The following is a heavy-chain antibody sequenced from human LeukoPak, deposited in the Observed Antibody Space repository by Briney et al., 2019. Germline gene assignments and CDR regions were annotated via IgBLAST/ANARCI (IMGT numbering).Heavy chain of an antibody. V-gene: IGHV3-30-3*01. Sequence: GGSLRLSCAASGFTFSSYAMHWVRQTPGKGLEWVAVISYDGSNKYYADSVKGRFTISRDNSKNTLYLQMNSLRAEDTAVYYCAREIGDTTVTTIDAFDIWGQGTMVTVSS. CDR3: AREIGDTTVTTIDAFDI. D-gene: IGHD4-17*01. CDR2: ISYDGSNK. CDR1: GFTFSSYA. J-gene: IGHJ3*02.